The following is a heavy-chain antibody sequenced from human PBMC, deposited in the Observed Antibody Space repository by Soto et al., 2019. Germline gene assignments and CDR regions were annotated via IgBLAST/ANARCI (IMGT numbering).Heavy chain of an antibody. CDR2: IYYSGST. Sequence: LSLTCTVSGGSISSYYWSWIRQPPGKGLEWIGYIYYSGSTNYNPSLKSRVTISVDTSKNQFSLKLSSVTAADTAVYYCARDRRDGYHFRSFDYSGPGTLLTVSS. CDR1: GGSISSYY. CDR3: ARDRRDGYHFRSFDY. D-gene: IGHD5-12*01. V-gene: IGHV4-59*01. J-gene: IGHJ4*02.